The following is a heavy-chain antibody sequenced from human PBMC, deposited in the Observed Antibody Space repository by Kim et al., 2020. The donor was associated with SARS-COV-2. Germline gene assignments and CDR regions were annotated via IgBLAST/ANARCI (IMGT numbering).Heavy chain of an antibody. CDR2: ISYDGSNK. D-gene: IGHD3-9*01. V-gene: IGHV3-30*04. J-gene: IGHJ4*02. Sequence: GGSLRLSCAASGFTFSSYAMHWVRQAPGKGLEWVAVISYDGSNKYYADSVKGRFTISRDNSKNTLYLQMNSLRAEDTAVYYCARDSDDILTGYCDYWGQGTLVTVSS. CDR3: ARDSDDILTGYCDY. CDR1: GFTFSSYA.